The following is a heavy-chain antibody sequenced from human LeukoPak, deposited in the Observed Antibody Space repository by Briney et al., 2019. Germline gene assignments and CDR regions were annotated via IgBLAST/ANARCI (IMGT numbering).Heavy chain of an antibody. CDR1: GYTFTSYG. CDR3: ARDVRKRYSSSYEYFQH. V-gene: IGHV1-18*01. D-gene: IGHD6-13*01. Sequence: GASVKVSCKASGYTFTSYGISWVRQAPGQGLEWMGWISAYNGNTNYAQKLQGRVTMTTDTSTSTAYMELRSLRSDDTAVYYCARDVRKRYSSSYEYFQHWGQGTLVTVSS. CDR2: ISAYNGNT. J-gene: IGHJ1*01.